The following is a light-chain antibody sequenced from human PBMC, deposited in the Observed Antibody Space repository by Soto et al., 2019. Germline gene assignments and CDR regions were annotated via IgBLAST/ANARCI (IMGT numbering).Light chain of an antibody. CDR3: QQRSNWPPFT. V-gene: IGKV3-11*01. CDR2: DAS. CDR1: QSVSSY. Sequence: EIVLTQSPGTLSLSPGEGATLSCRASQSVSSYLAWYQQKPGQAPRLLIYDASNRATGIPARFSGSGPGTDFTLTISSLEPEDFAVYYCQQRSNWPPFTFGQGTRLEIK. J-gene: IGKJ5*01.